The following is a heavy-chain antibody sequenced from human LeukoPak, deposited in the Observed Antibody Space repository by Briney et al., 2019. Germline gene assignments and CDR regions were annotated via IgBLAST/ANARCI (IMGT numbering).Heavy chain of an antibody. V-gene: IGHV3-7*01. CDR2: IKKEGSEK. D-gene: IGHD2/OR15-2a*01. J-gene: IGHJ4*02. CDR1: GFTVSNYW. CDR3: AGGAGFLIDY. Sequence: PGGSLRLSCAASGFTVSNYWMNWVRQAPGKGPEWVAMIKKEGSEKYYVDSVKGRFTISRDNAKNSLYLQMNSLRADDTAVYFCAGGAGFLIDYWGQGALVTVSS.